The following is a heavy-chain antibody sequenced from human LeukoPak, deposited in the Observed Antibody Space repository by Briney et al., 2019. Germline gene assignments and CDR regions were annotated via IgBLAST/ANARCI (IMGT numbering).Heavy chain of an antibody. D-gene: IGHD6-19*01. J-gene: IGHJ4*02. V-gene: IGHV2-5*01. CDR1: GFSLNSPGVG. Sequence: ESGPTLVNPTQTLTLTCTFSGFSLNSPGVGVGWIRQPPGKALEWLALIYWNDDKRYSPSLKSRLTITKDTSKNQVVLRMTNMDPVDTATYYCAHRRQWLTVRGFDYWGQGTLVTVSS. CDR2: IYWNDDK. CDR3: AHRRQWLTVRGFDY.